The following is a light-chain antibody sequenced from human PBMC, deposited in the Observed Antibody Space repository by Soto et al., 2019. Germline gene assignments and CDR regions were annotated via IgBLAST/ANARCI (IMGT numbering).Light chain of an antibody. CDR3: QHYNTYPWT. Sequence: DIQMTQSPSTLSVSLGDRITITCRASEDIDTSLAWFQQRPGKAPKVLIAGASGLMNGVPSTFSGSGSGTEFTLTISSLQPGDFATYYCQHYNTYPWTFGQGTKVDIK. J-gene: IGKJ1*01. CDR1: EDIDTS. V-gene: IGKV1-5*01. CDR2: GAS.